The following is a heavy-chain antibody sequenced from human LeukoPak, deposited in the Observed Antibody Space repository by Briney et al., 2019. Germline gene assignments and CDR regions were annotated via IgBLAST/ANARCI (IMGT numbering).Heavy chain of an antibody. CDR2: ISSSGTTV. Sequence: PGGSRRLSCAASGFSFSGYNVNWARQAPGKGLEWVSYISSSGTTVYYADSVKGRFTISRDNAKNSLYLQMNSLRDEDTAVYYCVMVRGVSFDYWGQGTLVTVSS. J-gene: IGHJ4*02. D-gene: IGHD3-10*01. CDR1: GFSFSGYN. V-gene: IGHV3-48*02. CDR3: VMVRGVSFDY.